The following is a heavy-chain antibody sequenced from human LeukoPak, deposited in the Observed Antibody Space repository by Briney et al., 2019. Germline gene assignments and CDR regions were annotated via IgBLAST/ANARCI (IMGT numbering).Heavy chain of an antibody. J-gene: IGHJ4*02. D-gene: IGHD3-10*01. CDR3: ARVGTMVRGVIRGSYFDY. Sequence: SQTLSLTCTVSGGSISSGSYYWSWIRQPAGKGLEWIGRIYTSGSTNYNSSLKSRVTISVDTSKNQFSLKLSTVTAADTAVYYCARVGTMVRGVIRGSYFDYWGQGTLVTVSS. V-gene: IGHV4-61*02. CDR1: GGSISSGSYY. CDR2: IYTSGST.